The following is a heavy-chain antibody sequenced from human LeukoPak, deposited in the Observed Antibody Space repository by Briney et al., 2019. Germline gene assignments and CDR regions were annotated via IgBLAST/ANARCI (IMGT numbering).Heavy chain of an antibody. CDR2: ISAYNGNT. Sequence: ASVKVSCKASGYTFTSYGISWVRQAPGQGLEWMGWISAYNGNTNYAQRLQGRVTMTTDTSTSTAYMELRSLRSEDTAVYYCATTIIAARAENHFQYWGQGTLVTVSS. D-gene: IGHD6-6*01. V-gene: IGHV1-18*01. CDR1: GYTFTSYG. J-gene: IGHJ1*01. CDR3: ATTIIAARAENHFQY.